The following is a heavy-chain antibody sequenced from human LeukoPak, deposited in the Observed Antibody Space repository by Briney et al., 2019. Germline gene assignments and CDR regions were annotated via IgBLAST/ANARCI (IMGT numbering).Heavy chain of an antibody. CDR2: INPNSGGT. Sequence: ASVKVSCKASGYTFTGYYMHWVRQAPGQGLEWMGWINPNSGGTNYAQKFQGRVTMTRDTSISTAYMELSRLRSDDTAVYYCARGHNRYCSGGSCYSGYWGQGTLVTVSS. J-gene: IGHJ4*02. CDR1: GYTFTGYY. CDR3: ARGHNRYCSGGSCYSGY. D-gene: IGHD2-15*01. V-gene: IGHV1-2*02.